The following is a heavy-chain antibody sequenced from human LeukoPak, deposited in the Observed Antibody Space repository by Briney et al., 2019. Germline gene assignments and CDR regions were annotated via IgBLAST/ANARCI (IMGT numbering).Heavy chain of an antibody. D-gene: IGHD2-8*01. CDR1: GYTFTSYG. J-gene: IGHJ4*02. V-gene: IGHV1-18*01. CDR2: ISAYNGNT. CDR3: ARDNDFDY. Sequence: ASVKVSCKASGYTFTSYGTSWVRQAPGQGLEWMGWISAYNGNTNYAQKLQGRVTMTRDMSTSTVYMELSSLRSEDTAVYYCARDNDFDYWGQGTLVTVSS.